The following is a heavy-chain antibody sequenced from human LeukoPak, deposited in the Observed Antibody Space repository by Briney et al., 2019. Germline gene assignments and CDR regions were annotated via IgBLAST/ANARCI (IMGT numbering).Heavy chain of an antibody. CDR2: INHSGST. J-gene: IGHJ4*02. V-gene: IGHV4-34*01. CDR1: GGSFSGYY. D-gene: IGHD3-3*01. CDR3: ARHSNYDFWSGYYRYYFDY. Sequence: PSETLSLTCAVYGGSFSGYYWSWIRQPPGKGLEWIGEINHSGSTNYNPSLKSRVTISVDTSKNQFSLKLSSVTAADTAVYYCARHSNYDFWSGYYRYYFDYWGQGTLVTVSS.